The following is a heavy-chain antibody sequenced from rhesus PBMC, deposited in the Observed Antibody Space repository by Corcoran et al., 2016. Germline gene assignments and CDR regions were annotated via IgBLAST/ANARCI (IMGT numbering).Heavy chain of an antibody. D-gene: IGHD1-44*02. Sequence: QVQLQESGPGLVKPLETLSLTCAVSGGSISSNYWSWNRQPPGKGLEWIGYIYGGSGSTIYNPSLTSRVTISTDTSKNQFSLKLSSVTAADTAVYYCARGPRSHNSLDVWGRGVLVTVSS. CDR3: ARGPRSHNSLDV. CDR1: GGSISSNY. J-gene: IGHJ5-2*02. CDR2: IYGGSGST. V-gene: IGHV4-147*01.